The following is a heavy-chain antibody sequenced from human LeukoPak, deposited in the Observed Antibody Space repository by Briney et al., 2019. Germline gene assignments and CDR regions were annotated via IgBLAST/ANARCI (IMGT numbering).Heavy chain of an antibody. Sequence: GGSLRLSCSASGFTLSSYAMHWVRQAPGKGLEHASSISSNGGYTYYADSVKGRFTISRDNSKNTLYLQMNSLRDEDTAVYYCAKAGGLRRLPFDPWGQGTLVTVSS. CDR3: AKAGGLRRLPFDP. J-gene: IGHJ5*02. D-gene: IGHD4-23*01. CDR1: GFTLSSYA. CDR2: ISSNGGYT. V-gene: IGHV3-64*04.